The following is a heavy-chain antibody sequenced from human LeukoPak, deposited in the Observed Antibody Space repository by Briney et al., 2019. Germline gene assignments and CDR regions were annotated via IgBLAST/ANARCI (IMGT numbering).Heavy chain of an antibody. Sequence: GGSLRLSCAASGFTFSSHWMHWVRQAPGKGLVWVSRINSDGSSTSYADSVKGRFTISRDNAKNTLYLQMNSLRVEDTAVYYCAREWSGFGELPDYWGQGTLVTVSP. D-gene: IGHD3-10*01. V-gene: IGHV3-74*01. CDR1: GFTFSSHW. CDR3: AREWSGFGELPDY. CDR2: INSDGSST. J-gene: IGHJ4*02.